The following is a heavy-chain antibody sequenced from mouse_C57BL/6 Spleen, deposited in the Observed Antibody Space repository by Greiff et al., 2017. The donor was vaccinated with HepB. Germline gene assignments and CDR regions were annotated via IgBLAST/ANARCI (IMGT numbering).Heavy chain of an antibody. V-gene: IGHV1-7*01. J-gene: IGHJ4*01. CDR3: LYGSSYLYYYAMDY. CDR1: GYTFTSYW. Sequence: VQLQQPGAELVKPGASVKLSCKASGYTFTSYWMQWVKQRPGQGLEWIGYINPSSGYTKYNQKFKDKATLTADKSSSTAYMQLSSLTYEDSAVYYCLYGSSYLYYYAMDYWGQGTSVTVSS. D-gene: IGHD1-1*01. CDR2: INPSSGYT.